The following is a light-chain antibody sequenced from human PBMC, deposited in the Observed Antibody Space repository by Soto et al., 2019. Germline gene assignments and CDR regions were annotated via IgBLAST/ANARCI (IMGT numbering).Light chain of an antibody. CDR3: QHYNSYSEA. CDR1: QSISSH. CDR2: TAS. J-gene: IGKJ1*01. Sequence: DIRMTQSPSSLSASVGDTVTITCRASQSISSHLNWYQQKPGKAPNLLMYTASNLQSGVPSRFSGSGSGTEFTLTISSLQPDDFATYYCQHYNSYSEAFGRGTKVDI. V-gene: IGKV1-17*01.